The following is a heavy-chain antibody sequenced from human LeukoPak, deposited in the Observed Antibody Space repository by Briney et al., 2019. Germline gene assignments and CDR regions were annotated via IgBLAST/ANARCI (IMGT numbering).Heavy chain of an antibody. CDR3: ARGVMITFGGVNKVYYFDY. Sequence: SETLSLTCAVYGESFSGYYWSWIRQPPGKGLEWIGYIYQSGRTYYNPSLKSRVTISVDRSKNQFSLKLNSVTAADTAIYYCARGVMITFGGVNKVYYFDYWGQGTLVTVSS. D-gene: IGHD3-16*01. CDR2: IYQSGRT. J-gene: IGHJ4*02. CDR1: GESFSGYY. V-gene: IGHV4-34*01.